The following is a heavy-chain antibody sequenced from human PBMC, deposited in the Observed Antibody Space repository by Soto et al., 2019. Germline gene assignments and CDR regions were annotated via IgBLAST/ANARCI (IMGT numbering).Heavy chain of an antibody. D-gene: IGHD5-12*01. V-gene: IGHV3-30*18. CDR2: ISYDGSNK. Sequence: SLRLSCAASGFTFSSYGMHWVRQAPGKGLEWVAVISYDGSNKYYADSVKGRFTISRDNSKNTLYLQMNSLRAEDTAVYYCAKGDIVATIYRNFDYWGQGTLVTVSS. CDR3: AKGDIVATIYRNFDY. CDR1: GFTFSSYG. J-gene: IGHJ4*02.